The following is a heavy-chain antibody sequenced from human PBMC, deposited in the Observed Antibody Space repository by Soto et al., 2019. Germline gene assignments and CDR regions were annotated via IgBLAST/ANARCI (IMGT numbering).Heavy chain of an antibody. CDR2: IDPSDSQT. D-gene: IGHD3-22*01. CDR3: ARQIYDSDTGPNFQYYFDS. J-gene: IGHJ4*02. CDR1: VYSFASYW. V-gene: IGHV5-10-1*01. Sequence: GESLKLSCKGSVYSFASYWITRVRQKPGKGLEWMGRIDPSDSQTYYSPSFRGHVTISATKSITTVFLQWSSLRASDTAMYYCARQIYDSDTGPNFQYYFDSWGQGTPVTVSS.